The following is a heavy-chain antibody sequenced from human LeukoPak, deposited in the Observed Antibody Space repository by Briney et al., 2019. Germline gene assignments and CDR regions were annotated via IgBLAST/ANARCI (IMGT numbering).Heavy chain of an antibody. Sequence: GGSLRLSCATSGFIFSNYAVNWVRQAPGKGLEWVSIISGSGDTTYYADSVKGRFTISRDNSKNTLYLQMNSLRPDDTAVYYCAKAYGSGSFDYWGQGTLVTVSS. CDR1: GFIFSNYA. J-gene: IGHJ4*02. CDR3: AKAYGSGSFDY. V-gene: IGHV3-23*01. D-gene: IGHD3-10*01. CDR2: ISGSGDTT.